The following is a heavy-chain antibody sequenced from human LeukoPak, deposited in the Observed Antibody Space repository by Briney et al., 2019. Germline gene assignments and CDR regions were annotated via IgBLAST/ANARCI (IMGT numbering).Heavy chain of an antibody. CDR2: ISSSSSYI. CDR3: ARHLGRIQLWLRVFDY. Sequence: GGSLRLSCAASGFTFSSYSMTWVRQAPGKGLEWVSSISSSSSYIYYADSVKGRFTISRDNAKNSLYLQMNSLRAEDTAVYYCARHLGRIQLWLRVFDYWGQGTLVTVSS. J-gene: IGHJ4*02. V-gene: IGHV3-21*01. CDR1: GFTFSSYS. D-gene: IGHD5-18*01.